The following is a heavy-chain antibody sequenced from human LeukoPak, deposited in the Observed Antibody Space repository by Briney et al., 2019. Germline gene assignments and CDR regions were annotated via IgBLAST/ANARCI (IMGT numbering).Heavy chain of an antibody. Sequence: ASVKVSCEASGYTFTGYYMHWVRQAPGQGLEWMGWINPNGGGTNYAQKFQGRVTMTRDTSISTAYMELSRLRSDDTAVYYCARDRTRTGYSSGWYHDYWGQGTLVTVSS. CDR1: GYTFTGYY. CDR3: ARDRTRTGYSSGWYHDY. D-gene: IGHD6-19*01. J-gene: IGHJ4*02. CDR2: INPNGGGT. V-gene: IGHV1-2*02.